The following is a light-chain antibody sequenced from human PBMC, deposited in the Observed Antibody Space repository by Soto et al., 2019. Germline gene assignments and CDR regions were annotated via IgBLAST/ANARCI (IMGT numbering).Light chain of an antibody. CDR3: CSYTGIRTPSYV. V-gene: IGLV2-14*01. J-gene: IGLJ1*01. Sequence: QSVLTQPASVSGSPGQSITISCTGSSSDIGAYDSVSWYQQHPGKAPRLVIYEVSDRPSGVSNRFSGSKSGNTASLTISGLQAEDEADYYCCSYTGIRTPSYVFGTGTKVTVL. CDR2: EVS. CDR1: SSDIGAYDS.